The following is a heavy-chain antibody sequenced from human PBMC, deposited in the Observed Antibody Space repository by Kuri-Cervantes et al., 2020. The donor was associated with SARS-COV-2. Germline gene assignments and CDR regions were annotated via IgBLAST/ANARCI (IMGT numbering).Heavy chain of an antibody. J-gene: IGHJ6*02. CDR1: GFTFSDYY. CDR3: ARTGLPGWYYYYGMDV. CDR2: ISSSGSTI. V-gene: IGHV3-11*01. Sequence: GGSLRLSCAASGFTFSDYYMSWIRQAPGKGLEWVSYISSSGSTIYYADSVKGRFTISRDSAKNSLYLQMNSLRAEDTAVYYCARTGLPGWYYYYGMDVWGQGTTVTV. D-gene: IGHD2-15*01.